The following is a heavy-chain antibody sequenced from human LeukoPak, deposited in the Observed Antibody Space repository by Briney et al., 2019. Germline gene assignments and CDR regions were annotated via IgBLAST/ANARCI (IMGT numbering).Heavy chain of an antibody. CDR2: IYYSGST. J-gene: IGHJ4*02. Sequence: SETLSLTCTVSGASISSSSYYWGWIRQPPGKGLEWIGNIYYSGSTYYNPSLKSRVTISVDTSKNQFSLKLSSVTAADTAVYYCARYHYSSSYYSYWGQGTLVTVSS. D-gene: IGHD2-15*01. V-gene: IGHV4-39*01. CDR3: ARYHYSSSYYSY. CDR1: GASISSSSYY.